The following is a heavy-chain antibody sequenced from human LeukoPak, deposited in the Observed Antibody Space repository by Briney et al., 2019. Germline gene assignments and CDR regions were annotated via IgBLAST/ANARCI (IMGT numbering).Heavy chain of an antibody. CDR2: ISYDGSNK. D-gene: IGHD5-18*01. V-gene: IGHV3-30-3*01. Sequence: PGGSLRLSCAASGFTFSSYAVHWVRQAPGKGLEWVAVISYDGSNKYYAGSVKGRFTISRDNYKKTLYLQMNSLRPEDTAVYYCARAVQPDSFDIWGQGTMVTVSS. CDR3: ARAVQPDSFDI. CDR1: GFTFSSYA. J-gene: IGHJ3*02.